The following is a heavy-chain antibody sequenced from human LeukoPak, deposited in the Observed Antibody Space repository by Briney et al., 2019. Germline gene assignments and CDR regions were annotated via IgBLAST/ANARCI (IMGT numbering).Heavy chain of an antibody. J-gene: IGHJ5*02. V-gene: IGHV1-8*01. Sequence: ASVKVSCKAFGYTFTSSDINWVRQATGQGLEWMGWMNPNSGNTGYAQKFQGRVTMTRNTSISTAYMELGSLRSEDTAVYYCARVPKGYCSSTSCFAPSNWFDPWGQGTLVTVSS. D-gene: IGHD2-2*01. CDR3: ARVPKGYCSSTSCFAPSNWFDP. CDR2: MNPNSGNT. CDR1: GYTFTSSD.